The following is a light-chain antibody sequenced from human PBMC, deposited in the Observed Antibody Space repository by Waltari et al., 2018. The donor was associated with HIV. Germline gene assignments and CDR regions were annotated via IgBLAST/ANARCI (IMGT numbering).Light chain of an antibody. J-gene: IGLJ2*01. CDR2: EVS. CDR3: CSYAGNSIP. CDR1: SSDVGSYNL. Sequence: QSALTQPASVSGSFGQSITISCTGTSSDVGSYNLVSWSQHHPGKAPKLIIYEVSKRPSGFSNRFSGSKSGNTASLTVSGLQAEDEADYYCCSYAGNSIPFGGGTKLTVL. V-gene: IGLV2-23*02.